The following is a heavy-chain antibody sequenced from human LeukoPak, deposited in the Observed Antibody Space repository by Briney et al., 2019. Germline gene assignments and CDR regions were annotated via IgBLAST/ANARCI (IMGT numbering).Heavy chain of an antibody. CDR2: ISSSSSYI. J-gene: IGHJ6*03. Sequence: GGSLRLSCAASGFTFSSYEMNWVRQAPGKGLEWVSSISSSSSYIYYADSVKGRFTISRDNDKNSLYLQMNSLRAEDTAVYYCARDGPAGYCTNGVCSYYYYYMDVWGKGTTVTVSS. CDR3: ARDGPAGYCTNGVCSYYYYYMDV. D-gene: IGHD2-8*01. V-gene: IGHV3-21*01. CDR1: GFTFSSYE.